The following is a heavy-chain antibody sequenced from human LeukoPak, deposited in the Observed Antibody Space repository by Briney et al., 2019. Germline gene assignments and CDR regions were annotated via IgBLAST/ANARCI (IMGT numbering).Heavy chain of an antibody. Sequence: GGSLRLSCAASGFTFSSYGMHWVRQAPGKGLEGVAVIWYDGSNKYYADSVKGRFTISRDNSKNTLYLQMNSLRAEDTAVYYCAKEKGIAGGVFDYWGQGTLVTVSS. CDR2: IWYDGSNK. D-gene: IGHD6-13*01. CDR1: GFTFSSYG. CDR3: AKEKGIAGGVFDY. J-gene: IGHJ4*02. V-gene: IGHV3-33*06.